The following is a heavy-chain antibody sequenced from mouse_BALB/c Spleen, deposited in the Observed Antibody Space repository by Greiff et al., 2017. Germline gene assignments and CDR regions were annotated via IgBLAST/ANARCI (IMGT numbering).Heavy chain of an antibody. CDR2: INPSSGYT. CDR3: ARGGDYDGGAMDY. CDR1: GYTFTSYT. J-gene: IGHJ4*01. Sequence: QVQLQQSGAELARPGASVKMSCKASGYTFTSYTMHWVKQRPGQGLEWIGYINPSSGYTNYNQKFKDKATLTAYKSSSTAYMQLSSLTSEDSAVYYFARGGDYDGGAMDYWGQGTSVTVAS. D-gene: IGHD2-4*01. V-gene: IGHV1-4*01.